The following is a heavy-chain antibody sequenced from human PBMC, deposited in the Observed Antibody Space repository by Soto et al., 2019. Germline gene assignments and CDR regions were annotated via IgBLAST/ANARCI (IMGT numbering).Heavy chain of an antibody. D-gene: IGHD4-17*01. CDR1: GYSISSSNW. V-gene: IGHV4-28*01. CDR2: IYYSGST. J-gene: IGHJ3*02. Sequence: PSETLSLTCAVSGYSISSSNWWGWIRQPPGKGLEWIVYIYYSGSTYYNPSLKSRVTMSVDTSKNQFSLKLISVTAVDTAVYYCARKNGVLDAFDIWGQGTTVTVSS. CDR3: ARKNGVLDAFDI.